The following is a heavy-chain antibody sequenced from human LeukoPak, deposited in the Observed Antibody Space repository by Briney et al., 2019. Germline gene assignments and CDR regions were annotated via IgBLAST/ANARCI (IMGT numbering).Heavy chain of an antibody. D-gene: IGHD3-22*01. V-gene: IGHV4-38-2*01. Sequence: SETLSLTCDVSGYSISSGYYWGWIRQPPGKGLEWIGNIYHSGSTYHNPSLKSRVTISVDTSKNEFSLKLSSVTAADTAVYYCARHRTSSGYYSYFDYWGQGTLVTVSS. CDR2: IYHSGST. CDR3: ARHRTSSGYYSYFDY. J-gene: IGHJ4*02. CDR1: GYSISSGYY.